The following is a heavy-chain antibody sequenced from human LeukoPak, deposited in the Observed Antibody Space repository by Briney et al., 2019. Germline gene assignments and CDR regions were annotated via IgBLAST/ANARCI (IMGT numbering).Heavy chain of an antibody. CDR3: ARGYCSGGTCYFFDY. V-gene: IGHV4-61*02. D-gene: IGHD2-15*01. CDR2: IHTSGST. CDR1: GGSISSGSYY. Sequence: SQTLYLTCTVSGGSISSGSYYWSWIRQPAGKGLEWIGRIHTSGSTNYNPSLKSRITISVDTSKNQFSLKLSSVTAADTAVYYCARGYCSGGTCYFFDYWGQGTLVTVSS. J-gene: IGHJ4*02.